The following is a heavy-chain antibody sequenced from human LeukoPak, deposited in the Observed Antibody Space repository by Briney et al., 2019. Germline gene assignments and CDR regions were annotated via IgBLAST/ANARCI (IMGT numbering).Heavy chain of an antibody. J-gene: IGHJ4*02. CDR1: GYSISSGYY. D-gene: IGHD5-18*01. Sequence: SETLSLTCTVSGYSISSGYYWGWIRQPPGKGLEWIGSIYHSGSTYYNPSLKSRVTISVDTSKNQFSLKLSSVTAADTALYYCARENGYRYDYWGQGTLVTVSS. CDR2: IYHSGST. CDR3: ARENGYRYDY. V-gene: IGHV4-38-2*02.